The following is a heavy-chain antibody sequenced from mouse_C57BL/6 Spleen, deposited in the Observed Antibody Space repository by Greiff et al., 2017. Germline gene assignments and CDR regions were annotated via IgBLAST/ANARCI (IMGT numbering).Heavy chain of an antibody. Sequence: EVKLVESGPELVKPGASVKIPCKASGYTFTDYNMDWVKQSHGKSLEWIGDINPNNGGTIYNQKFKGKATLTVDKSSSTAYMELRSLTSEDTAVYYCARESSSGMDYWGQGTSVTVSS. V-gene: IGHV1-18*01. D-gene: IGHD3-1*01. J-gene: IGHJ4*01. CDR1: GYTFTDYN. CDR3: ARESSSGMDY. CDR2: INPNNGGT.